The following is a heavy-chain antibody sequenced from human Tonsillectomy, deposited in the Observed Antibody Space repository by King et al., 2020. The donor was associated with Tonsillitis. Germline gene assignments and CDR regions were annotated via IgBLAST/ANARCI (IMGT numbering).Heavy chain of an antibody. CDR3: ARLGILTGQGSSAFDI. V-gene: IGHV5-51*01. Sequence: QLVESGAEVKKPGESLKISCKGSGYSFTSYWIGWVRQMPGKGLEWMGIIYPGDSDTKYSPSFQGQVTISADKSISTAYLQWSSLKASDTAMYYCARLGILTGQGSSAFDIWGQGTMVIVSS. J-gene: IGHJ3*02. CDR2: IYPGDSDT. D-gene: IGHD3-9*01. CDR1: GYSFTSYW.